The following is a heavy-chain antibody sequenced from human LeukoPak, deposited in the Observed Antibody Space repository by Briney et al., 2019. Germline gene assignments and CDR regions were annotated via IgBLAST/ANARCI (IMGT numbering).Heavy chain of an antibody. V-gene: IGHV3-21*01. CDR3: ASGARPIEY. CDR2: ISSRTSYI. J-gene: IGHJ4*02. Sequence: PGGSLRLSCAASGFTFSNFAMNWVRQAPGKGLEWVSSISSRTSYIYYADSVRGRFTISRDNAKNSLYLQMNSLRAEDTAVYYCASGARPIEYWGQGTLVTVSS. CDR1: GFTFSNFA. D-gene: IGHD6-6*01.